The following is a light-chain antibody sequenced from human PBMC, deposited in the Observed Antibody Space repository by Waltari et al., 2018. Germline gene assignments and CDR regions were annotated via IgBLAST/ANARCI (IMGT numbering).Light chain of an antibody. Sequence: QSALTQPVSVSGSPGQSITISCTGTSSDVGGFNYVSWYQHHPGKAPKLMIYDVTKPPAGVSNRFSGSGSGNTASLTIFGLQSEDEAYYYGSSYIRISASWVFGGGTKLTVL. CDR2: DVT. V-gene: IGLV2-14*03. CDR3: SSYIRISASWV. J-gene: IGLJ3*02. CDR1: SSDVGGFNY.